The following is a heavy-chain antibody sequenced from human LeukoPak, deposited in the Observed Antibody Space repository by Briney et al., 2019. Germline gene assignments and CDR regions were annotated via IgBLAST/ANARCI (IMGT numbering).Heavy chain of an antibody. V-gene: IGHV4-4*02. CDR3: AREGGFYRPLDY. J-gene: IGHJ4*02. Sequence: SETLSLTCGVSGGSVSSTNWWTWIRQPPGKGLEWIGEVHLDGRTNFNPSLKSRLTMSVDLSENHVSLKLTSVTAADTAVYYCAREGGFYRPLDYSGQENFVTVSS. CDR2: VHLDGRT. CDR1: GGSVSSTNW. D-gene: IGHD6-25*01.